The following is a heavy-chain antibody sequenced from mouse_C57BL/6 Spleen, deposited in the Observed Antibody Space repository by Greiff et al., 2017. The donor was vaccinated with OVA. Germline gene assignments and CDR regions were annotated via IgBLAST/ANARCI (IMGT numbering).Heavy chain of an antibody. J-gene: IGHJ2*01. D-gene: IGHD2-4*01. CDR3: TRDNDYDGTYYFDY. V-gene: IGHV5-9-1*02. CDR2: ISSGGDYI. Sequence: EVQLVESGEGLVKPGGSLKLSCAASGFTFSSYAMSWVRQTPEKRLEWVAYISSGGDYIYYADTVKGRFTISRDNARNTLDLQMSSLKSEDTAMYYCTRDNDYDGTYYFDYWGQGTTLTVSS. CDR1: GFTFSSYA.